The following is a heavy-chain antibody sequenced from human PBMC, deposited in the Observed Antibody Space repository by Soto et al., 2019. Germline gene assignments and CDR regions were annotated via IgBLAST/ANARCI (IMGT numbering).Heavy chain of an antibody. V-gene: IGHV3-30*09. Sequence: QIQLVESGGGVVQPGGSLRLSCLASGFIFRSYAMHWVRQAPGKGLEWVAVITYDGANGYYADSVRGRFAISRDNSKSTLFLQMNSLRPEDTAVYYCARAFSGSYPNFDYWGQGTPVTVSS. CDR1: GFIFRSYA. CDR2: ITYDGANG. J-gene: IGHJ4*02. D-gene: IGHD1-26*01. CDR3: ARAFSGSYPNFDY.